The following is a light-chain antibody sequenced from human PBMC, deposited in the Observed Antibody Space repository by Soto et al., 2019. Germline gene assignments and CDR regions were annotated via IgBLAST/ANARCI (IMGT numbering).Light chain of an antibody. CDR1: SSDVGGYNY. CDR2: EVS. J-gene: IGLJ1*01. CDR3: SSYTSSSIPYG. V-gene: IGLV2-14*01. Sequence: QSALTQPASVSGSPGQSITISSTGTSSDVGGYNYVSWYQQHPGKAPKLMIYEVSNRPSGVSNRFSGSKSGNTASLTISGLQAEDEADYYCSSYTSSSIPYGFGTGTKVTVL.